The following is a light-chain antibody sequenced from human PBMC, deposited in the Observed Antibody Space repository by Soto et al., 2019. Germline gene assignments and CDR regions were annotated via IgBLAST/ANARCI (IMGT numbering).Light chain of an antibody. CDR1: QGIRSR. CDR2: TAS. V-gene: IGKV1-12*01. Sequence: DIQMTQYPSSVSASVGDRVTISCRTSQGIRSRLDWYQQQPGKDPKLLIYTASTLQSVVPSRCSGSGSGTDFTLTISSLQADDFSTYYCQQADSFPGTFGQGTKVEIK. CDR3: QQADSFPGT. J-gene: IGKJ1*01.